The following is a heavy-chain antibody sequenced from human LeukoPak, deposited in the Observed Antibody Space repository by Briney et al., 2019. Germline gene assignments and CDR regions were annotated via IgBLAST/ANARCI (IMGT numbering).Heavy chain of an antibody. V-gene: IGHV1-69*05. Sequence: PVKVSCKASGGTFSSYAISWVRQAPGQGLEWMGGIIPIFGTANYAQKFQGRVTITTDESTSTAYMELSSLRSEDTAVYYCAREGGVVGPLGYWGQGTLVTVSS. CDR2: IIPIFGTA. D-gene: IGHD1-26*01. CDR1: GGTFSSYA. J-gene: IGHJ4*02. CDR3: AREGGVVGPLGY.